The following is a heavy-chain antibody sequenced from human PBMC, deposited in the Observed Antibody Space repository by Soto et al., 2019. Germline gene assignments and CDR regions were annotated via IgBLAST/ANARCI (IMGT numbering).Heavy chain of an antibody. D-gene: IGHD1-1*01. CDR3: ATERSAQYFDY. V-gene: IGHV1-69*06. CDR1: GVSFSSHG. Sequence: SVKVSCKASGVSFSSHGIAWVRQVPGQGLEWVGGIMPTFGSATYAPKFQGRVTITADKSTSTAYMELRSLRSEDTAVYYCATERSAQYFDYWGQGTLVTVSS. J-gene: IGHJ4*02. CDR2: IMPTFGSA.